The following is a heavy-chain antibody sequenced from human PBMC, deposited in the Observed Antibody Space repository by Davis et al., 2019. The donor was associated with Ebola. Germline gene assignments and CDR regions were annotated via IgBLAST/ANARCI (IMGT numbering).Heavy chain of an antibody. CDR2: IIPILGIA. CDR1: GGTFSSYA. V-gene: IGHV1-69*04. J-gene: IGHJ3*02. Sequence: SVKVSCKASGGTFSSYAISWVRQAPGQGLEWMGRIIPILGIANYAQKFQGRVTITADKSTSTAYMELSSLRSEDTAVYYCARAERADQLLFDAFDIWGQGTMVTVSS. D-gene: IGHD2-2*01. CDR3: ARAERADQLLFDAFDI.